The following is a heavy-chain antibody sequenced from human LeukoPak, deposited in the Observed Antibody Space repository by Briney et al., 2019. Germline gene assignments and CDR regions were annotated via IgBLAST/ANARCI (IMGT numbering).Heavy chain of an antibody. CDR2: IVVGSGNT. V-gene: IGHV1-58*02. CDR3: AAGYDSSGYYYVNYYYYGMDV. Sequence: SVKVSCKASGFTFTSSAMQWVRQARGQRLEWIGWIVVGSGNTNYAQKFQERVTITRDMSTSTAYMELSSPRSEDTAVYYCAAGYDSSGYYYVNYYYYGMDVWGQGTTVTVSS. D-gene: IGHD3-22*01. J-gene: IGHJ6*02. CDR1: GFTFTSSA.